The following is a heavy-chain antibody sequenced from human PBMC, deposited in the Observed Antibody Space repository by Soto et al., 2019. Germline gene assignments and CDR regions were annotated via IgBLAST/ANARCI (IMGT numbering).Heavy chain of an antibody. CDR2: IYTGGGT. Sequence: EVQLVESGGGLVQPGGSLRLSCAASGLTVSTNPMSWVRQAPGKGLEWVSVIYTGGGTHYADSVKGRFTISRDNSKNTVNLEMNSLRPEATEVYYCARAGSGHWGQGTLVTVSS. CDR1: GLTVSTNP. J-gene: IGHJ4*02. V-gene: IGHV3-66*01. CDR3: ARAGSGH.